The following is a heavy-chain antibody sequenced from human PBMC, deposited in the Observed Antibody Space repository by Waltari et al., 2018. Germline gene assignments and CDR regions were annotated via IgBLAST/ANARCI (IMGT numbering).Heavy chain of an antibody. V-gene: IGHV4-59*01. D-gene: IGHD3-3*01. CDR3: ARAEWLLPNFDY. J-gene: IGHJ4*02. CDR2: IYYSGST. CDR1: GGSISSYY. Sequence: QVQLQESGPGLVKPSETLSLTCTVSGGSISSYYWSWIRQPPGKGLEWIGDIYYSGSTNDNPALKSRVTISVDTSKNQFSLKLSSVSAADTAVYYCARAEWLLPNFDYWGQGTLVTVSS.